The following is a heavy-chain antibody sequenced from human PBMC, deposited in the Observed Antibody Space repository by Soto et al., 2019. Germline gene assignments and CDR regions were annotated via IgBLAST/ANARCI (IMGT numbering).Heavy chain of an antibody. CDR3: ARGQEVGAHFFDS. CDR2: IGTAGDT. J-gene: IGHJ4*02. D-gene: IGHD2-15*01. V-gene: IGHV3-13*01. CDR1: GFTFSGFD. Sequence: GGALRLSCEASGFTFSGFDMHWVRQPTGKGLEWVSTIGTAGDTYYAVSVKGRFTISRDNAKNSLSLQMNSLRAGDTAVYFCARGQEVGAHFFDSWGQGTQVTVSS.